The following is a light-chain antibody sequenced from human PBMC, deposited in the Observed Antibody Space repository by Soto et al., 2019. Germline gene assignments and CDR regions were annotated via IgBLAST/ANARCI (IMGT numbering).Light chain of an antibody. CDR3: CSYTDIALDVV. Sequence: QSALTQPASVSGSPGQSITISCTGTSSDVDNYNYVSWYQHHPGKAPKLMIYEVSNRPSGVSDRFSGSKSGNTASLTISGVRPEDEADYYCCSYTDIALDVVFGGGTKLTVL. J-gene: IGLJ2*01. CDR2: EVS. V-gene: IGLV2-14*01. CDR1: SSDVDNYNY.